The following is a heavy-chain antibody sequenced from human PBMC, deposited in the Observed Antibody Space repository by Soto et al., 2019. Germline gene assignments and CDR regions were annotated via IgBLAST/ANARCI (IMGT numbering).Heavy chain of an antibody. D-gene: IGHD3-9*01. CDR1: GYSFTSYW. Sequence: PGESLKISCKGSGYSFTSYWIGWVRQMPGKGLEWMGIIYPGDSDTRYSPSFQGQVTISADKSISTAYLQWSSLKASDTAMYYCASTSLTISNAFDIWGQGTMVTVSS. J-gene: IGHJ3*02. V-gene: IGHV5-51*01. CDR2: IYPGDSDT. CDR3: ASTSLTISNAFDI.